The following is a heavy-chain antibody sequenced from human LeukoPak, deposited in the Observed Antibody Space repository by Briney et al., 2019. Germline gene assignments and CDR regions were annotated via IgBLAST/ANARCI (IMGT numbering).Heavy chain of an antibody. CDR1: GGSISSSSYY. Sequence: SETLSLTCTVSGGSISSSSYYWSWIRQPPGKGLEWIGEINHSGSTNYNPSLKSRVTISVDTSKNQFSLKLSSVTAADTAVYYCARRAYYYGSGSYFDYWGQGTLVTVSS. V-gene: IGHV4-39*07. D-gene: IGHD3-10*01. CDR3: ARRAYYYGSGSYFDY. J-gene: IGHJ4*02. CDR2: INHSGST.